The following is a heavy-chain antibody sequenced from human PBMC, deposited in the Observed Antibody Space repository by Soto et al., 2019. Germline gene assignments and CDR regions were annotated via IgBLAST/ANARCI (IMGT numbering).Heavy chain of an antibody. V-gene: IGHV1-69*13. Sequence: SVKVSGKASGGTFSSYAISWVRQAPGQGLEWMGGIIPIFGTANYAQKFQGRVTITADESTSTAYMELSSLRSEDTAVYYCARQLAGNYYDSSGYHYPWGQGTLVTVSS. D-gene: IGHD3-22*01. J-gene: IGHJ5*02. CDR1: GGTFSSYA. CDR2: IIPIFGTA. CDR3: ARQLAGNYYDSSGYHYP.